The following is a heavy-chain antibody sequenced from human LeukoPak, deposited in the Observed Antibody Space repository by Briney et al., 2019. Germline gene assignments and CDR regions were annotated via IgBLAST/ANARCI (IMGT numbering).Heavy chain of an antibody. D-gene: IGHD3-22*01. CDR3: ARDSLYYYDSSGYYLRGPFDY. J-gene: IGHJ4*02. V-gene: IGHV1-69*05. CDR2: IIPIFGTA. CDR1: GGTFSSYA. Sequence: ASVQVSCKASGGTFSSYAISWVRQAPGQGLEWMGGIIPIFGTANYAQKFQGRVTITTDESTSTAYMELSSLRSEDTAVYYCARDSLYYYDSSGYYLRGPFDYWGQGTLVTVSS.